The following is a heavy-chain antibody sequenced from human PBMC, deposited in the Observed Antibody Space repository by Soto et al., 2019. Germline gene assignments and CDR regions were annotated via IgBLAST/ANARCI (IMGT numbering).Heavy chain of an antibody. V-gene: IGHV1-8*01. D-gene: IGHD1-1*01. CDR2: MNPNSANT. CDR1: GYAFGDYD. J-gene: IGHJ5*02. CDR3: ARMATYGTLNWFDP. Sequence: QVQLVQSGDEVQRPGASVKVSCRASGYAFGDYDISWVRQAHGQGLEWMGWMNPNSANTGYAQKFQGRVSMTRDMSISKAYMELSRLRPEDTAIYYCARMATYGTLNWFDPWGQGALVTVSS.